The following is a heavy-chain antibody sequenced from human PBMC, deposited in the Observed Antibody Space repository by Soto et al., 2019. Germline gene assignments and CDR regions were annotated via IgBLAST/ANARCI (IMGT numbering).Heavy chain of an antibody. D-gene: IGHD3-3*01. CDR2: IKSKTDGGTT. V-gene: IGHV3-15*01. J-gene: IGHJ3*02. CDR1: GFTFSSYA. CDR3: TASITIFGVAKCAFDI. Sequence: GGSLRLSCAASGFTFSSYAMSWVRQAPGKGLEWVGRIKSKTDGGTTDYAAPVKGRFTISRDDSKNTLYLQMNSLKTEDTAVYYCTASITIFGVAKCAFDIWGQETMVTVSS.